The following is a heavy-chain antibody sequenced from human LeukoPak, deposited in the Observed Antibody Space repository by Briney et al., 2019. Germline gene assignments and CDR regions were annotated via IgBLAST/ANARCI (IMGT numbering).Heavy chain of an antibody. V-gene: IGHV3-33*06. J-gene: IGHJ4*02. Sequence: GGSLRLSCAASGFTFSSYGMHWVRQAPGKGLEWVAVIWYDGSNKYYADSVKGRFTLSRDNSKNTLYLQMNSLRAEATAVYYCAKVRGSGGALDYWGQGTLVTVSS. CDR2: IWYDGSNK. CDR1: GFTFSSYG. CDR3: AKVRGSGGALDY. D-gene: IGHD1-1*01.